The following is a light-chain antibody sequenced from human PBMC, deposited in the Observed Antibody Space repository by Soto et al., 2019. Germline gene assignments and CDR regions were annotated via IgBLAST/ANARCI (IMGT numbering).Light chain of an antibody. CDR3: QQYNNWPGT. Sequence: EIVMTQSPATLSVSPGERATLSCRASQSVSSNLAWYQQKPGQAPRLLIYGASTRATGIPARFGGSGSGTEFTLTISSLQSEDFAVYHCQQYNNWPGTFGGGTKV. J-gene: IGKJ4*01. CDR1: QSVSSN. V-gene: IGKV3-15*01. CDR2: GAS.